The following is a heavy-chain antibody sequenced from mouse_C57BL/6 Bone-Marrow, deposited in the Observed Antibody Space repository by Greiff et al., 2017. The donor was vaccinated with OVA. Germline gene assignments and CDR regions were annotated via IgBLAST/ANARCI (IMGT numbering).Heavy chain of an antibody. CDR1: GYAFTNYL. V-gene: IGHV1-54*01. CDR3: ALYYDYDY. Sequence: LVESGAELVRPGTSVKVSCKASGYAFTNYLIEWVKQRPGQGLEWIGVINPGSGGTNYNEKCKGKATLTADKSSSTAYMQLSSLTSEDSAVYFCALYYDYDYWGQGTTLTVSS. J-gene: IGHJ2*01. CDR2: INPGSGGT. D-gene: IGHD2-4*01.